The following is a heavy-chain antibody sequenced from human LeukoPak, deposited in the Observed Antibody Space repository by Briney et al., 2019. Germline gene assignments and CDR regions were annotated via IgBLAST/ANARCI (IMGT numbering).Heavy chain of an antibody. V-gene: IGHV3-30*18. CDR1: GFTFSSYG. CDR3: AKVGTTVTSEFF. D-gene: IGHD4-17*01. Sequence: GGSLRLSCAASGFTFSSYGMHWVRQAPGKGLEWVAVISYDGSNKNYADSVKGRFTISRDNSKNTLYLQMNSLRAEDTAVYYCAKVGTTVTSEFFWGQGTLVTVSS. CDR2: ISYDGSNK. J-gene: IGHJ4*02.